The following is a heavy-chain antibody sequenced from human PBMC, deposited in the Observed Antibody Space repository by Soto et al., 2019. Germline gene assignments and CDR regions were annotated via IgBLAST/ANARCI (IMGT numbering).Heavy chain of an antibody. CDR3: ARRHLTMIPL. V-gene: IGHV4-30-4*08. CDR1: GGSISSGDYY. D-gene: IGHD3-22*01. CDR2: IYYSGST. J-gene: IGHJ4*02. Sequence: SETLSLTCTVSGGSISSGDYYWSWIRQHPGKGLEWIGYIYYSGSTYYNPSLKSRVTISVDTSKNQFSLRLTSMTAADTAVYYCARRHLTMIPLWGQGTLVTVSS.